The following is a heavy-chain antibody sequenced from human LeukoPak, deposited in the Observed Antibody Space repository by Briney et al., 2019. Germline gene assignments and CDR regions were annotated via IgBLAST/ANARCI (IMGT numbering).Heavy chain of an antibody. D-gene: IGHD6-13*01. V-gene: IGHV3-21*01. J-gene: IGHJ3*02. CDR2: ISSSSSYI. CDR1: GFTFSSYS. CDR3: ARASSWSDVFDI. Sequence: GGSLRLSCAASGFTFSSYSMNWVRQAPGKGLEWVSSISSSSSYIYYADSVKGRFTISRDNAKNSLYLQMNSLRAEDTAVYYCARASSWSDVFDIWGQGTMVTVSS.